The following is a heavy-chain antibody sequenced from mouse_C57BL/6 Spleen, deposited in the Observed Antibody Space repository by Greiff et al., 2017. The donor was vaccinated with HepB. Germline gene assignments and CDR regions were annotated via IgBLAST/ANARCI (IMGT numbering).Heavy chain of an antibody. J-gene: IGHJ4*01. CDR3: ASTYDYDAMDY. CDR2: ISYDGSN. Sequence: ESGPGLVKPSQSLSLTCSVTGYSITSGYYWNWIRQFPGNKLEWMGYISYDGSNNYNPSLKNRISITRDTSKNQLFLKLNSVTTEDTATYYCASTYDYDAMDYWGQGTSVTVSS. D-gene: IGHD6-5*01. CDR1: GYSITSGYY. V-gene: IGHV3-6*01.